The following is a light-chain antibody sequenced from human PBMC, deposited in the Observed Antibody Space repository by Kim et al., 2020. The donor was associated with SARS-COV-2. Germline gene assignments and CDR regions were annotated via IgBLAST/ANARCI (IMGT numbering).Light chain of an antibody. CDR3: LLSYSGPRVV. V-gene: IGLV7-46*01. CDR1: TGAVTSGHY. J-gene: IGLJ2*01. CDR2: DTS. Sequence: QAVVTQEPSLTVSPGGTVTLTCGSSTGAVTSGHYPYWFQQKPGQAPRTLIYDTSNKHSWTPARFSGSLLGDKAALTLSGAQPEDEAVYYCLLSYSGPRVVFGGGTHLTVL.